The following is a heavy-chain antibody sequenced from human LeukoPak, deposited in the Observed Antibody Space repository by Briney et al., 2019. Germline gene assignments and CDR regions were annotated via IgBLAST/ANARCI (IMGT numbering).Heavy chain of an antibody. CDR2: IYYSGST. D-gene: IGHD2-15*01. V-gene: IGHV4-39*01. CDR3: AGQRYCSCGSCYSEF. J-gene: IGHJ4*02. CDR1: GGSISSSSYY. Sequence: SETLSLTCTVSGGSISSSSYYWGWIRQPPGKGLEWIGSIYYSGSTYYNPSLKSRVTISVDTSKNQFSLKLSSVTAADTAVYYCAGQRYCSCGSCYSEFWGQGTLVTVSS.